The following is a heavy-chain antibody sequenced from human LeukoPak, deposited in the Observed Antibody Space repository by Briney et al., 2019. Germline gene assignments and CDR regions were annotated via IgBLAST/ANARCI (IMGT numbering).Heavy chain of an antibody. J-gene: IGHJ6*02. CDR3: ARGKWFGEAYYYYYYGMDV. V-gene: IGHV1-46*01. Sequence: ASVKVSCKASGYTFTSYAMHWVRQAPGQGLEWMGIINPSGGSTSYAQKFQGRVTMTRDTSTSTVYMELSSLRSEDTAVYYCARGKWFGEAYYYYYYGMDVWGQGTTVTVSS. D-gene: IGHD3-10*01. CDR1: GYTFTSYA. CDR2: INPSGGST.